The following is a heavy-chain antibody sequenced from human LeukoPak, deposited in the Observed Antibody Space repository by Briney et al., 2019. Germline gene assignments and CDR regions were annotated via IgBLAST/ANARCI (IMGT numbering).Heavy chain of an antibody. D-gene: IGHD6-19*01. CDR3: ARARWSSTGWFLGY. Sequence: GGSLRLSCAASGFTFSSYWMHWVRQAPGKGLVWVSRVNPQGSGTIYTDSVKGRFTISRDNAKDALHLQMDNLRAEDTAVYYCARARWSSTGWFLGYWGQGTLVTVSS. J-gene: IGHJ4*02. CDR1: GFTFSSYW. V-gene: IGHV3-74*01. CDR2: VNPQGSGT.